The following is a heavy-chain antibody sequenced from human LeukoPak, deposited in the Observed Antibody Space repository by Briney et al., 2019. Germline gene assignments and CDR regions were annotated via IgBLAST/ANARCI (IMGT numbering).Heavy chain of an antibody. CDR3: ASSGWYYFDY. D-gene: IGHD6-19*01. J-gene: IGHJ4*02. CDR1: GFTFSSYS. CDR2: ISSSSSYI. V-gene: IGHV3-21*01. Sequence: PGGSLRLSCSASGFTFSSYSMNWVRQAPGKGLEWVSSISSSSSYIYYADSVKGRFTISRDNAKNSLYLQMNSLRAEDTAVYYCASSGWYYFDYWGQGTLVTVSS.